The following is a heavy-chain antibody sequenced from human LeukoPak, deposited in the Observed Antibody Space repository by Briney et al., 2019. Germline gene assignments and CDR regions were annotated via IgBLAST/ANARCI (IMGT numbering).Heavy chain of an antibody. Sequence: SVKVSCKASGGTFSNYAIAWVRQAPGQGLEWMGGIIPIFDTPNYAQKFQDRITITTDESTSTAYMTLSSLRSEDTAVYYCARAIWGLLDDAFDFWGQGTMVTVSS. J-gene: IGHJ3*01. CDR3: ARAIWGLLDDAFDF. CDR1: GGTFSNYA. D-gene: IGHD3-16*01. CDR2: IIPIFDTP. V-gene: IGHV1-69*05.